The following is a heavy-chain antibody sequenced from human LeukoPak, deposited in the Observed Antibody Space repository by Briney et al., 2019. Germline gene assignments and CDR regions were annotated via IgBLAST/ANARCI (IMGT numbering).Heavy chain of an antibody. V-gene: IGHV4-4*02. Sequence: SETLSLTCAVSAGSISSRNWWSWVRQSPGKGLEWIGEMSHSGSTNYNPSLESRVTMSVDKSKNQFSLKLSSVFAADTAMYYCARSKDGSGFAAYWGQGTQVTVSS. CDR1: AGSISSRNW. CDR2: MSHSGST. CDR3: ARSKDGSGFAAY. J-gene: IGHJ4*02. D-gene: IGHD3-22*01.